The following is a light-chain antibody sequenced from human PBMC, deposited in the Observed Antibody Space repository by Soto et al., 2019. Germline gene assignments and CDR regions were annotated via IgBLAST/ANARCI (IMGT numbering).Light chain of an antibody. CDR3: CSYAGSYTHV. Sequence: QSALTQPRSVSGSPGRSVTISCTGTSSDVGGYNYVSWYQQHPGKAPKLMIYDVSKRPSGVPDRFSGSKSGNTASLTISGLQAEDEADYYCCSYAGSYTHVFGTGTKVTV. CDR1: SSDVGGYNY. J-gene: IGLJ1*01. CDR2: DVS. V-gene: IGLV2-11*01.